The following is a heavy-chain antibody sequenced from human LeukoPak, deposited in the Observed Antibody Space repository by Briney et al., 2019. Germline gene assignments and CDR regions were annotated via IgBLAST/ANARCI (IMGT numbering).Heavy chain of an antibody. CDR2: VAHDEKTI. V-gene: IGHV3-30*04. Sequence: PGGSLRLSCVASGFTFTGHSMHWVRQAPGKGLEWVAVVAHDEKTIFYADSVKGRFTISRDNAKNSLYLQMNSLRAEDTAVYYCAREGGVVVVAATTSRAFDIWGQGTMVTVSS. D-gene: IGHD2-15*01. CDR1: GFTFTGHS. J-gene: IGHJ3*02. CDR3: AREGGVVVVAATTSRAFDI.